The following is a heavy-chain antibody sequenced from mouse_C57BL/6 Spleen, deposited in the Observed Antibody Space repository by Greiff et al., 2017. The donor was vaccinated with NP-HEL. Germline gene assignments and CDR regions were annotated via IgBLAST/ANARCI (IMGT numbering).Heavy chain of an antibody. V-gene: IGHV1-26*01. Sequence: EVQLQQSGPELVKPGASVKISCKASGYTFTDYYMNWVKQSHGKSLEWIGDINPNNGGTSYNQKFKGKATLTVDKSSSTAYMELRSLTSEDSAVYYCASPSDGYFTQFAYWGQGTLVTVSA. D-gene: IGHD2-3*01. J-gene: IGHJ3*01. CDR3: ASPSDGYFTQFAY. CDR1: GYTFTDYY. CDR2: INPNNGGT.